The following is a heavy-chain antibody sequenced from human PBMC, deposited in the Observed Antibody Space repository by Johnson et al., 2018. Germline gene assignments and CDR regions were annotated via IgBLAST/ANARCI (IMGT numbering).Heavy chain of an antibody. V-gene: IGHV3-73*01. CDR2: IRSKANNYAT. J-gene: IGHJ6*03. CDR1: GITFSGSA. Sequence: VQLVESGGGLVKPGGSLKLSCAASGITFSGSAIHWVRQASGKGLEWVGRIRSKANNYATEYAASVTGRFTISRDDSKNTTYLQMNSLKTEDTAGYYCSRHYRGEDYSNLNSYMDVWGKGTTVTVS. D-gene: IGHD4-11*01. CDR3: SRHYRGEDYSNLNSYMDV.